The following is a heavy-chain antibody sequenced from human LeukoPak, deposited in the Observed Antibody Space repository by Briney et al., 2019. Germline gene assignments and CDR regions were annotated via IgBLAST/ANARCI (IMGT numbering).Heavy chain of an antibody. CDR2: ISYDGSNK. Sequence: GGSLRLSCAASGFTFRNYGMHWVRQAPGKGLDWVAVISYDGSNKYYADSVKGRFTISRDNSKNTLYLQMNSLRAEDTAVYYCAKIRYFGPSAFDIWGQGTMVTVSS. V-gene: IGHV3-30*18. CDR1: GFTFRNYG. J-gene: IGHJ3*02. CDR3: AKIRYFGPSAFDI. D-gene: IGHD3-9*01.